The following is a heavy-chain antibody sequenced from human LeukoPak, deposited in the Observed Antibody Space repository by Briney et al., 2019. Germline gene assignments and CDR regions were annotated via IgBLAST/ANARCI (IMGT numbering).Heavy chain of an antibody. J-gene: IGHJ4*02. CDR2: IYYSGST. CDR1: GGSISTIRHY. Sequence: SETLSLTCTVSGGSISTIRHYWGWIRQPPGKGLEWNGSIYYSGSTYYNPSLKSRVTISVDTSKNQFSLELNSVTAADTAVYYCARAGRDGSNYLCDNGGQGTLVTVSS. CDR3: ARAGRDGSNYLCDN. D-gene: IGHD5-24*01. V-gene: IGHV4-39*07.